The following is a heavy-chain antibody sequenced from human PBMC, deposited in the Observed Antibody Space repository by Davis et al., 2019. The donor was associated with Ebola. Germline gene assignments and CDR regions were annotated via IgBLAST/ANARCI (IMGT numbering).Heavy chain of an antibody. V-gene: IGHV3-23*01. J-gene: IGHJ6*02. D-gene: IGHD3-22*01. CDR1: GFTFSSYA. CDR2: ISGSGGST. Sequence: GESLKISCAASGFTFSSYAMSWVRQAPGKGLEWVSAISGSGGSTYYADSVKGRFTISRDNSKNTLYLQMNSLRAEDTAVYYCVSSATTYYYYGMDVWGQGTTVTVSS. CDR3: VSSATTYYYYGMDV.